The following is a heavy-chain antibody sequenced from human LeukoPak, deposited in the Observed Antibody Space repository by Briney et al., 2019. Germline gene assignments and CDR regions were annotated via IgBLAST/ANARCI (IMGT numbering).Heavy chain of an antibody. CDR2: IIPIFGTA. V-gene: IGHV1-69*13. Sequence: SVKVSCKDAGCTFISYAISWVRQAPGQGREWTGGIIPIFGTANYAQKFQGRVTITAVESTSTAYMELSSLRSEDTAVYYCAAAQGWLQFDYYYMDVWGKGTTVTVS. CDR1: GCTFISYA. CDR3: AAAQGWLQFDYYYMDV. D-gene: IGHD5-24*01. J-gene: IGHJ6*03.